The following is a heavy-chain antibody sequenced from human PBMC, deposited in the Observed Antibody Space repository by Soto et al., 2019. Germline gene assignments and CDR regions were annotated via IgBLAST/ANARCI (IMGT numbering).Heavy chain of an antibody. CDR3: ARSPGVFDY. V-gene: IGHV1-69*06. J-gene: IGHJ4*02. Sequence: QVQLVQSGAEVKKPGSSVKVSCKASGGTFSSLAISWVRQAPGQGLEWMGGLVPVFGTANYAQKFQDRVTITADKSTSTSYMELSSLRYEDTAVYYCARSPGVFDYWGQGTLVTVSS. D-gene: IGHD3-10*01. CDR1: GGTFSSLA. CDR2: LVPVFGTA.